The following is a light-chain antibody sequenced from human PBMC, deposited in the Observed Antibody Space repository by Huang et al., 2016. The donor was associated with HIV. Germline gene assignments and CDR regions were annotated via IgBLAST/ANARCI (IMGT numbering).Light chain of an antibody. J-gene: IGKJ1*01. CDR2: AAS. CDR3: QKYNDVPRT. Sequence: DIQMTQSPSSLSASIGDRITISCRASQDIDAYLAWYKHKPGKVPNLLIYAASTLQSGGPSRFSGSGSGTNFTLTIGSLQPEDVGSYYCQKYNDVPRTFGHGTKVEIK. CDR1: QDIDAY. V-gene: IGKV1-27*01.